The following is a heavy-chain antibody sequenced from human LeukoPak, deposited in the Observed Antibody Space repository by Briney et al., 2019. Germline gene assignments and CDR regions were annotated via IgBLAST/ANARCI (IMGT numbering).Heavy chain of an antibody. CDR1: GFTFTIYS. D-gene: IGHD3-22*01. CDR3: AKDDYYDTSGYRD. Sequence: PGGSLRLSCAASGFTFTIYSLNWVRQAPGKGLEWVSSITSSDYIYYADSVKGRFTISRDNSKNTLYLQMNSLRAEDTAVYYCAKDDYYDTSGYRDWGQGTLVTVSS. CDR2: ITSSDYI. V-gene: IGHV3-21*01. J-gene: IGHJ4*02.